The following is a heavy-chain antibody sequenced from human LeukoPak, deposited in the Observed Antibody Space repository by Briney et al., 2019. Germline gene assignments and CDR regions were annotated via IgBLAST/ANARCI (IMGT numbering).Heavy chain of an antibody. CDR3: VTDQGCQSFDY. CDR2: INVDGSET. CDR1: GFTFSTNW. V-gene: IGHV3-7*01. Sequence: GSLRPSCAHSGFTFSTNWMTWVRQAPGKGLERVANINVDGSETYYVDSVKGRFTISRDNAKNSVYLQMNSLDAEDTAVYYYVTDQGCQSFDYWGQGTLVTVSS. J-gene: IGHJ4*02.